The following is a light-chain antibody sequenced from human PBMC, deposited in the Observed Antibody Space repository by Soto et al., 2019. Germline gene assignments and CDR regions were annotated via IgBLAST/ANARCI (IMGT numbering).Light chain of an antibody. J-gene: IGKJ2*01. CDR3: MQSTQLPYT. CDR2: EVS. V-gene: IGKV2D-29*01. Sequence: DIVMTQSPFSLSVTPGQPASISCKSSQSLLYSDGQTYLYWYLQKPGQPPQLLIYEVSKRFSGVXDXXSGSGSGTDFTLKISRVEAEDVGVYYCMQSTQLPYTFGHGTKLEIK. CDR1: QSLLYSDGQTY.